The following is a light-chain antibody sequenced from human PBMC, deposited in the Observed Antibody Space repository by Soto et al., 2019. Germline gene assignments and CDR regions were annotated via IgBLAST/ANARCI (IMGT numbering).Light chain of an antibody. V-gene: IGKV1-27*01. CDR3: QKYFSAPWT. CDR2: AAS. CDR1: QAIRNQ. J-gene: IGKJ1*01. Sequence: DIQMTQSPSSLSASVGGRVTITCRASQAIRNQVAWYQQKSGKVPKLLMYAASTLQAGVPSRFSGSGSGTHFTLTISSLQHEDVATYYCQKYFSAPWTFGQGTKVDIK.